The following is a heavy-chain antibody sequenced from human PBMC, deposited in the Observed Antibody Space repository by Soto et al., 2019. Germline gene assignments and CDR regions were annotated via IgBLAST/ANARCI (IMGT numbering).Heavy chain of an antibody. Sequence: GGSLRLSCAASGFTFSSYAMSWVRQAPGKGLEWVSAISGSGGSTYYADSVKGRFTISRDNSKNTLYLQMNSLRAEDTAVYYCAKVEGEEMATIDSVVSPFDYWGQGTLVTVSS. CDR2: ISGSGGST. CDR3: AKVEGEEMATIDSVVSPFDY. D-gene: IGHD5-12*01. CDR1: GFTFSSYA. J-gene: IGHJ4*02. V-gene: IGHV3-23*01.